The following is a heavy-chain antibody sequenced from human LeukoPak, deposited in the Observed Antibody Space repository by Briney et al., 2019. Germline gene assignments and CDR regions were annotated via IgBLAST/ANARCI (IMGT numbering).Heavy chain of an antibody. CDR2: ISYDGSNK. CDR1: GFTFSSYA. V-gene: IGHV3-30-3*01. D-gene: IGHD3-3*01. Sequence: GGSLRLSCAASGFTFSSYAMPWVRQAPGKGLEWVAVISYDGSNKYYADSVKGRFTISRDNSKNTLYLQMNSLRAEDTAVYYCARARGSYYDFWSGLRYWGQGTLVTVSS. CDR3: ARARGSYYDFWSGLRY. J-gene: IGHJ4*02.